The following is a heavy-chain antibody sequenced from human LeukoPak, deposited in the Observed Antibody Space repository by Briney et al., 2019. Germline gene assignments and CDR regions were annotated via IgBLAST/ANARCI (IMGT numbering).Heavy chain of an antibody. D-gene: IGHD3-3*01. J-gene: IGHJ3*02. CDR3: ARDYDDDAFDI. CDR2: ISYDGSNK. V-gene: IGHV3-30*03. Sequence: GGSLRLSCAASGFTFSSYGMHWVRQAPGKGLEWVAVISYDGSNKYYADSVKGRFTISRDNSKNTLYLQMNSLGAEDTAVYYCARDYDDDAFDIWGQGTMVTVSS. CDR1: GFTFSSYG.